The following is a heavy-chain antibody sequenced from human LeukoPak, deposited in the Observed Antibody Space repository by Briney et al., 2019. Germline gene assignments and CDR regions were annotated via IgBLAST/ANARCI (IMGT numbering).Heavy chain of an antibody. D-gene: IGHD2-2*01. CDR2: IYYSGST. CDR1: GGSISSSSYY. CDR3: ARRLYCSSTSCYGDYCYYGMDV. V-gene: IGHV4-39*01. J-gene: IGHJ6*02. Sequence: QSSETLSLTCTVSGGSISSSSYYWGWIRQPPGKGLEWIGSIYYSGSTYYNPSLKSRVTISVDTSKNQFSLKLSSVTAADTAVYYCARRLYCSSTSCYGDYCYYGMDVWGQGTTVTVSS.